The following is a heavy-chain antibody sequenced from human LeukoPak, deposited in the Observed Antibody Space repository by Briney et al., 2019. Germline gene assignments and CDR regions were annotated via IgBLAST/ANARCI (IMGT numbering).Heavy chain of an antibody. CDR1: GFTFSSYG. CDR2: IWYDGSNK. J-gene: IGHJ5*02. D-gene: IGHD3-10*01. V-gene: IGHV3-33*01. Sequence: PGRSLRLSCAASGFTFSSYGMHWVRQAPGKGLEWVAVIWYDGSNKYYADSVKGRFTISRDNSKNTLYLQMDSLRAEDTAVYYCARDPSDCYGSGRRRTDNWFDPWGQGTLVTVSS. CDR3: ARDPSDCYGSGRRRTDNWFDP.